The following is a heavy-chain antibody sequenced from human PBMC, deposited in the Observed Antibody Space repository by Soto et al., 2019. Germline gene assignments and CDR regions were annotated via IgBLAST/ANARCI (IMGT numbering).Heavy chain of an antibody. CDR1: GFTFSSYS. CDR2: ISSSSSYI. Sequence: PGGSLRLSCAASGFTFSSYSMNWVRQAPGKGLEWVSSISSSSSYIYYADSVKGRFTISRDNAENSLYLQMNSLRAEDTAVYYCARDPPYSSSSPHWYFELWGRGNLV. V-gene: IGHV3-21*01. CDR3: ARDPPYSSSSPHWYFEL. D-gene: IGHD6-13*01. J-gene: IGHJ2*01.